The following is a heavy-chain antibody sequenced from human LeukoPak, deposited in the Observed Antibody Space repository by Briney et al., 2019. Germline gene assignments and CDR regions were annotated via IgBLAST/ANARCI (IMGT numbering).Heavy chain of an antibody. D-gene: IGHD3-22*01. CDR2: ISYDGSNK. J-gene: IGHJ4*02. CDR1: GFTFSSYA. CDR3: ARDYDSSGYTASNFDY. V-gene: IGHV3-30-3*01. Sequence: GRSLRLSCAASGFTFSSYAMHWVRQAPGKGLEWVAVISYDGSNKYYADSVKGRFTISRDNSKNTLYLQMNSLRAEDTAVYYCARDYDSSGYTASNFDYWGQGTLVTVSS.